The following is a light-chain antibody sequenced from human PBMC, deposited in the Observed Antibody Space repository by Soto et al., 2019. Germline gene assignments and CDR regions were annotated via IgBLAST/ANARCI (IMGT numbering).Light chain of an antibody. Sequence: QSALTQPASVSGSPGQSITISCTGTSSDVGAYNYVSWYQQHPGKAPKVMIYEVSNRPSGVSNRFSGSKSGNTASLTISGLQAEDEADYYCSSYRSGGTFVFGSGTKLTVL. CDR1: SSDVGAYNY. J-gene: IGLJ1*01. CDR2: EVS. CDR3: SSYRSGGTFV. V-gene: IGLV2-14*01.